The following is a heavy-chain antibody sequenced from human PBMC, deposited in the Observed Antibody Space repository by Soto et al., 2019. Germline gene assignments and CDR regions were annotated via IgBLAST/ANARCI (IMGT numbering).Heavy chain of an antibody. V-gene: IGHV4-59*01. CDR3: ARTYYDILTGYYIPLDY. D-gene: IGHD3-9*01. CDR1: GDSLRNYY. Sequence: SETLSLTCIVSGDSLRNYYWNWIRQPLGKGLEWIGCIYYSGITKYNPSLKSRITISVDTSKNQFSLKLSSVTAADTAVYYCARTYYDILTGYYIPLDYWGQGTLVTVSS. J-gene: IGHJ4*02. CDR2: IYYSGIT.